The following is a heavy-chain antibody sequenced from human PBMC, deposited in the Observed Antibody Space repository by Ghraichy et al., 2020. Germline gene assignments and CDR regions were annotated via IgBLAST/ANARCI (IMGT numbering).Heavy chain of an antibody. V-gene: IGHV4-61*01. CDR2: IYYSGST. CDR1: GGSVSNGSYY. J-gene: IGHJ5*02. Sequence: SETLSLTCTVSGGSVSNGSYYWSWIRQPPGKGLEWIGYIYYSGSTNYNPSLKSRVTISVDTSKNQFSLKLSSVTAADTAVYYCARESYGANNWFDPWGQGTLVTVSS. CDR3: ARESYGANNWFDP. D-gene: IGHD4-17*01.